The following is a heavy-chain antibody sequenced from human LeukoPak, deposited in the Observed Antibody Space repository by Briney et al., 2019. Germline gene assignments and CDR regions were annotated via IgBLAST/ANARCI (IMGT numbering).Heavy chain of an antibody. CDR2: ISGSGATT. CDR1: GFTFSSYA. CDR3: ARDLGMTDGDYVSYFDY. J-gene: IGHJ4*02. D-gene: IGHD4-17*01. V-gene: IGHV3-23*01. Sequence: GGTLRLSCTASGFTFSSYAMSWVRQAPGKGLEWVSVISGSGATTHYADSVKGRFTISRDNSKNTLYLQMNSLRAEDTAVYYCARDLGMTDGDYVSYFDYWGQGTLVTVSS.